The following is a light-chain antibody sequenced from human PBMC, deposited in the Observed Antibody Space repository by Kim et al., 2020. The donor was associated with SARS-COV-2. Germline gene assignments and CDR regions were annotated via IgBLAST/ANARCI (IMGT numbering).Light chain of an antibody. CDR2: DDS. CDR3: TSYTRSDTWV. CDR1: SSDGGAYNL. V-gene: IGLV2-14*03. Sequence: GPSVSISCTGHSSDGGAYNLVSWYQQHPGKAPNFMIHDDSQRPSGVSNRFSGSKSGNTASLTISGLQAEDEADYYCTSYTRSDTWVFGGGTQLTVL. J-gene: IGLJ3*02.